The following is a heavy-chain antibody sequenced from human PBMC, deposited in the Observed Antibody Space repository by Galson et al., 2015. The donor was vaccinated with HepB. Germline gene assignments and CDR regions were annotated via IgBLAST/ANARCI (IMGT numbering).Heavy chain of an antibody. V-gene: IGHV3-53*01. CDR3: ARDSYQLDSRGHFHMGALDV. CDR2: IYSDHTI. Sequence: SLRLSCAASGLSFSITYLTWVRQAPGKGLEWVSIIYSDHTIFYSDSVKGRFTISRDNSKKTLYLQMSALRAEDTAIYYCARDSYQLDSRGHFHMGALDVWGQGTVVTVSS. D-gene: IGHD3-22*01. CDR1: GLSFSITY. J-gene: IGHJ3*01.